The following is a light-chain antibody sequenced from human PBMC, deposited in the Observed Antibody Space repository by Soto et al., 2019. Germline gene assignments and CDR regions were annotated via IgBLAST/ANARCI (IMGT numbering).Light chain of an antibody. J-gene: IGKJ1*01. CDR1: QSITSSY. CDR3: QQYGSPLWT. Sequence: EIVLTQSPGTLSLSPGERATLSCRASQSITSSYLAWYQQKPGQAPRLLISGTISRATGFPDRFSGSGSGTDFTLTISRLEPEDFAVYYCQQYGSPLWTFGQGTKVEIK. CDR2: GTI. V-gene: IGKV3-20*01.